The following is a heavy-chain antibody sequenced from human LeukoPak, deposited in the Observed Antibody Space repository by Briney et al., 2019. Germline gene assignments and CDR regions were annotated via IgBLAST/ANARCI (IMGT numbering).Heavy chain of an antibody. CDR1: GFTFSSYA. J-gene: IGHJ4*02. V-gene: IGHV3-30*04. D-gene: IGHD5-18*01. CDR2: ISYDGSNK. CDR3: ARDGLPDTAMVTPLY. Sequence: GGSLRLSCAASGFTFSSYAMSWVRQAPGKGLEWVAFISYDGSNKYYADSVKGRFTISRDNSKNTLYLQMNSLRAEDTAVYYCARDGLPDTAMVTPLYWGQGTLVTVSS.